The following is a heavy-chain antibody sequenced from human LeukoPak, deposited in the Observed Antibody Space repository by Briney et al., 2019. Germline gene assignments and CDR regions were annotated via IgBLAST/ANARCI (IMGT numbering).Heavy chain of an antibody. J-gene: IGHJ4*02. CDR3: ARGTYDYVWGSYRSGSFDY. CDR1: GYTFTSYG. D-gene: IGHD3-16*02. V-gene: IGHV1-18*01. CDR2: ISAYNGNT. Sequence: ASVKVSCTASGYTFTSYGISWVRQAPGQGLEWMGWISAYNGNTNYAQKLQGRVTMTTDTSTSTAYMELRSLRSDDTAVYYCARGTYDYVWGSYRSGSFDYWGQGTLVTVSS.